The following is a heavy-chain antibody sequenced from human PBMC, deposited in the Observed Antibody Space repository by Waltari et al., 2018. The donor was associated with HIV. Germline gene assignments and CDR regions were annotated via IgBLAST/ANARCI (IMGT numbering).Heavy chain of an antibody. CDR1: GLTFGHYA. Sequence: EVQLVESGGGLVQPGRSLRLSCTASGLTFGHYAMSRVRTAPGEGLEWVGFIRSKAYGGTTEYAASVKGRFTISRDDSKSIAYLQMNSLKTEDTAVYYCTRDFSVAGTPRRFDYWGQGTLVIVSS. CDR2: IRSKAYGGTT. V-gene: IGHV3-49*04. CDR3: TRDFSVAGTPRRFDY. J-gene: IGHJ4*02. D-gene: IGHD6-19*01.